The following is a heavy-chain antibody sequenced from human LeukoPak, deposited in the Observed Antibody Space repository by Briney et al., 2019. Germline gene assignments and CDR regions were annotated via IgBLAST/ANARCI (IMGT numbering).Heavy chain of an antibody. CDR2: LYSRGTST. Sequence: GGSLRLSCLASGFTVTNYAMHWVRQAPGKGLDYVSVLYSRGTSTYYADSVKGRSTVSRDSSKNTLFLQMSSLRVEDTAIYYCVRDSSGMDVWGRGTAVTVSS. V-gene: IGHV3-64D*06. J-gene: IGHJ6*02. CDR1: GFTVTNYA. CDR3: VRDSSGMDV.